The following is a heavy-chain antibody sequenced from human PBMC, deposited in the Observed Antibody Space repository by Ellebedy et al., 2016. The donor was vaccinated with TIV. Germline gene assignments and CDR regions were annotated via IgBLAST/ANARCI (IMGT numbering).Heavy chain of an antibody. J-gene: IGHJ6*02. Sequence: AASVNVSCKASRGTFSSYAISWVRQAPGQGLEWMGRIIPILGIANYAQKFQGRVTITADKSTSTAYMELSSLRSEDTAVYYCARDQGYCGGDCYGMDVWGQGTTVTVSS. CDR1: RGTFSSYA. D-gene: IGHD2-15*01. CDR2: IIPILGIA. CDR3: ARDQGYCGGDCYGMDV. V-gene: IGHV1-69*04.